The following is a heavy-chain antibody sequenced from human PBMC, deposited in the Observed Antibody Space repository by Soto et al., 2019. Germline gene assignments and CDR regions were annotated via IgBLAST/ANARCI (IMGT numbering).Heavy chain of an antibody. CDR2: IIPIFGTA. Sequence: SVKVSCKASGGTFSSYAISCVRQAPGQGLEWMGGIIPIFGTANYAQKFQGRVTITADESTSTAYMELSSLRSEDTAVYYCASVEMATKGGYYYYGMDVWGQGTTVTVSS. J-gene: IGHJ6*02. CDR1: GGTFSSYA. V-gene: IGHV1-69*13. CDR3: ASVEMATKGGYYYYGMDV. D-gene: IGHD5-12*01.